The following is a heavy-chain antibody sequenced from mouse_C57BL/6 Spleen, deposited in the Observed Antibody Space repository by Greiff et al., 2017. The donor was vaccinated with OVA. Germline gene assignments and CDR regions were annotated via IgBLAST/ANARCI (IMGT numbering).Heavy chain of an antibody. CDR3: ASGGYYGPFDY. Sequence: EVKLQESGPVLVKPGASVKMSCKASGYTFPDYYMNWVKQSHGKSLEWIGVINPYNGGPSYNQQFKGKATLTVDKSSSTAYMELNSLTSEDSAVYYCASGGYYGPFDYWGQGTTLTVSS. D-gene: IGHD1-1*01. CDR1: GYTFPDYY. CDR2: INPYNGGP. J-gene: IGHJ2*01. V-gene: IGHV1-19*01.